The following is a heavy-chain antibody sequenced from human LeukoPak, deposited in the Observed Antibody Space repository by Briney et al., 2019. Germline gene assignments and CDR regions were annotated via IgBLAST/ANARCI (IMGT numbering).Heavy chain of an antibody. V-gene: IGHV4-34*01. Sequence: SETLSLTCAVYGGSFSGYYWSWIRQPPGKGLEWIGEINHSGSTNYNPSLKSRVTISVDTSKNQFSLKLSSVTAADTAVYYCSGVPAFYYVSGSFYNFDYWGRGPLAPVPS. CDR3: SGVPAFYYVSGSFYNFDY. D-gene: IGHD3-10*01. CDR2: INHSGST. J-gene: IGHJ4*02. CDR1: GGSFSGYY.